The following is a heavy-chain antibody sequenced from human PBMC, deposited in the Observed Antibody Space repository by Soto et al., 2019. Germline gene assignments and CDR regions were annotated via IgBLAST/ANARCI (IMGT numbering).Heavy chain of an antibody. J-gene: IGHJ6*02. CDR2: TYHSGST. CDR1: GGSISSGGYS. CDR3: ARGEYGYYYGMDV. D-gene: IGHD3-10*01. V-gene: IGHV4-30-2*01. Sequence: ASETLSLTCAVSGGSISSGGYSWSWIRQPPGKGLEWIGYTYHSGSTYYNPSLKSRVTISIDRSKNQFSLKLSSVTAADTAVYYCARGEYGYYYGMDVWGQGTTVTVS.